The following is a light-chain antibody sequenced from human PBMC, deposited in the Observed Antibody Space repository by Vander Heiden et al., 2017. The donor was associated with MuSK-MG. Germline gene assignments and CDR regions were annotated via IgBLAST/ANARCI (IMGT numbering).Light chain of an antibody. J-gene: IGKJ1*01. V-gene: IGKV1-27*01. Sequence: DIQMTQSPSSLSASVGDRVTITCRASQGISTSLAWYQQKPGKLPKLLIYAASTLQSGVPSRFSGGGSGTDFTLTINSLQPEDVATYYCQKYSSTPRTFGQGTKVEIK. CDR2: AAS. CDR1: QGISTS. CDR3: QKYSSTPRT.